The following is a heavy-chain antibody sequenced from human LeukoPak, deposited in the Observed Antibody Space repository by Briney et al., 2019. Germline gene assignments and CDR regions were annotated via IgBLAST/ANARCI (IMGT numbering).Heavy chain of an antibody. CDR1: GGTFSSYA. CDR3: ARGYRGSSSGYMDY. Sequence: VASVKVSCKASGGTFSSYAISWVRQAPGQGLEWMGWMNPNSGNTGYAQKFQGRVTMTRNTSISTAYMELSSLRSEDTAVYYCARGYRGSSSGYMDYWGQGTLVTVSS. CDR2: MNPNSGNT. J-gene: IGHJ4*02. V-gene: IGHV1-8*02. D-gene: IGHD3-22*01.